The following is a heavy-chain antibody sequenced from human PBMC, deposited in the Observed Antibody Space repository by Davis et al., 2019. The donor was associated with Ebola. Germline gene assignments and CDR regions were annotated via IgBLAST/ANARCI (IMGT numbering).Heavy chain of an antibody. J-gene: IGHJ4*02. Sequence: SLKISCVASGFNFDEYAMHWVRQAPGKGLEWVAGISWRRSIIGYGDSVKGRFTISRDNAKNSLYLQMNSLRAEDTAVYYCAKDGPEYYDFWSGYWDYWGQGTLVTVSS. CDR2: ISWRRSII. D-gene: IGHD3-3*01. CDR3: AKDGPEYYDFWSGYWDY. CDR1: GFNFDEYA. V-gene: IGHV3-9*01.